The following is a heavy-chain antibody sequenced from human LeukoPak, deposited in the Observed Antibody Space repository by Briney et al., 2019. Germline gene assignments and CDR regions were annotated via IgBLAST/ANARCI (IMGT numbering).Heavy chain of an antibody. CDR2: IMPIFPTP. CDR3: AVPSRFRGACDI. Sequence: GASVKVSCKASGDTLRRYAISWVRQAPGQGLEWMGGIMPIFPTPDYAQKFQGRLTITVDEDTSTTYMELNSLRLEDTAMYYCAVPSRFRGACDIWGQGTMVTVSS. V-gene: IGHV1-69*01. CDR1: GDTLRRYA. D-gene: IGHD2-2*01. J-gene: IGHJ3*02.